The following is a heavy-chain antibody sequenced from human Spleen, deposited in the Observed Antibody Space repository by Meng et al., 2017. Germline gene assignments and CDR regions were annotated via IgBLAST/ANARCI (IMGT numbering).Heavy chain of an antibody. CDR3: ARDFGGSTGWYLDY. V-gene: IGHV3-30*04. CDR2: ISDDGNNP. J-gene: IGHJ4*02. D-gene: IGHD6-13*01. CDR1: GFSFSSYA. Sequence: GESLKISCAASGFSFSSYAMSWVRQAPGKGLECVAYISDDGNNPYYADSVKGRFIISRDSSKNTLYLQMHSLRGEDTAVYYCARDFGGSTGWYLDYWGQGTLVTVSS.